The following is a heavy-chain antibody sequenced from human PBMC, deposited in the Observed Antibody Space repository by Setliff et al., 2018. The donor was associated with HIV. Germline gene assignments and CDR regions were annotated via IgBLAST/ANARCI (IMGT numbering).Heavy chain of an antibody. V-gene: IGHV5-51*01. J-gene: IGHJ5*01. CDR2: VYPGDSEP. D-gene: IGHD3-22*01. CDR1: GYTFTSYW. Sequence: ESLKISCKGSGYTFTSYWVAWVRQMPGKGLEWMGIVYPGDSEPRYSPSFQGQVTISADKSISTAYLQWSSLKASDTAMYYCARLYDSNNYNGWFDFWGQGSLVTVSS. CDR3: ARLYDSNNYNGWFDF.